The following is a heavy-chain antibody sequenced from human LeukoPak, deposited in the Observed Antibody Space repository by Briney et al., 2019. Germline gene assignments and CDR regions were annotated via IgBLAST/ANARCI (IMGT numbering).Heavy chain of an antibody. CDR3: ARVGGSGWYAFDY. V-gene: IGHV6-1*01. CDR1: GDSVFSNSAA. D-gene: IGHD6-19*01. J-gene: IGHJ4*02. Sequence: SQTLSLTCAISGDSVFSNSAAWNWIRQSPSRGLEWLGRTYYRSQWFNDYAVSVKSRMTLNPDTSKNQFSLQLNSVTPEDTAVYYCARVGGSGWYAFDYWGQGTLVTVSS. CDR2: TYYRSQWFN.